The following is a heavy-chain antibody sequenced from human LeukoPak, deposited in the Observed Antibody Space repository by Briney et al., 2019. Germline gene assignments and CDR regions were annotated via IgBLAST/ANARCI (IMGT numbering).Heavy chain of an antibody. V-gene: IGHV1-18*01. CDR1: GGTFSSYA. CDR2: ISAYNGNT. J-gene: IGHJ3*02. CDR3: ARGPSIWSSGWYAFDI. D-gene: IGHD6-19*01. Sequence: ASVKVSCKASGGTFSSYAISWVRQAPGQGLEWMGWISAYNGNTNYAQKLQGRVTMTTDTSTSTAYMELRSLRSDDTAVYYCARGPSIWSSGWYAFDIWGQGTMVTVSS.